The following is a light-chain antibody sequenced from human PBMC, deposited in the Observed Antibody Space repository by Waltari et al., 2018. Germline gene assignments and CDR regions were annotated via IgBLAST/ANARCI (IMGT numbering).Light chain of an antibody. CDR1: SSAICPFNL. Sequence: QSALTQPASVSGSPGQSISTSCIVTSSAICPFNLVSWYLQYPGTAPKLLIYDVSQRPSGVSNRFSGSKSGNTASLTISGLQAEDEAIYYCCSYAGSRTWVFGGGAKLTVL. V-gene: IGLV2-23*02. J-gene: IGLJ3*02. CDR3: CSYAGSRTWV. CDR2: DVS.